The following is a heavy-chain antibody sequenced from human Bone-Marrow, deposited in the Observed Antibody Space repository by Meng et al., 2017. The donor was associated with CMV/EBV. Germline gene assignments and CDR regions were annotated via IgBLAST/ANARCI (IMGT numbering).Heavy chain of an antibody. J-gene: IGHJ4*02. CDR2: LWYDGSDM. Sequence: FTFCARAGDWVRQCTGKGLGGLAVLWYDGSDMYYANSVKVRFTVSKDNSKITLYLQMVTLRAEDTAMYFCARASGEYGDYDEGFDFWGQGTLVTVSS. V-gene: IGHV3-33*01. D-gene: IGHD4-17*01. CDR1: FTFCARA. CDR3: ARASGEYGDYDEGFDF.